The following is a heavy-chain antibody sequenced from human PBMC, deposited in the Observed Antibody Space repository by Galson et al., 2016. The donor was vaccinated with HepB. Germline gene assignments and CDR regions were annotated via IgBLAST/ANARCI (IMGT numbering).Heavy chain of an antibody. CDR1: GFSVNTYA. Sequence: SLRLSCAASGFSVNTYAVNWVRQAPGKGLEWVAVLSTNGLSQHYADSVKGRFTISKDNSKNTLYLQMNSLRVEDTAIYYCAKDQGKLRCYDWLTYDAVDIWGQGTMVIVSS. V-gene: IGHV3-30-3*01. J-gene: IGHJ3*02. CDR3: AKDQGKLRCYDWLTYDAVDI. D-gene: IGHD3-9*01. CDR2: LSTNGLSQ.